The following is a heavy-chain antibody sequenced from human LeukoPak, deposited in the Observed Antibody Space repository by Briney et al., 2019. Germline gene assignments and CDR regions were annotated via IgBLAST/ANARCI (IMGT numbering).Heavy chain of an antibody. Sequence: GGTLRLSCAASGFTFSSYGVTWVRQAPGKGLEWVSAISGSGGSTYYADSVKGRFTISRDNSKNTLFLQMNSLRAEDTAVYYCAKRRGLELLYYYYMDVWGKGTTVTVSS. CDR1: GFTFSSYG. D-gene: IGHD1-7*01. CDR2: ISGSGGST. CDR3: AKRRGLELLYYYYMDV. V-gene: IGHV3-23*01. J-gene: IGHJ6*03.